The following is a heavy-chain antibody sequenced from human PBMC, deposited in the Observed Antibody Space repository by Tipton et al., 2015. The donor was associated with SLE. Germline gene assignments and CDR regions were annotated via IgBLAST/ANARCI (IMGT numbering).Heavy chain of an antibody. J-gene: IGHJ6*03. V-gene: IGHV1-18*01. CDR1: GYSFTTYV. CDR2: IRVFSGKT. Sequence: QLVQSGAEVIKPGASLKVSCKASGYSFTTYVIIWVRQAPGQGLEWMGGIRVFSGKTDYAEKFQGRVTMTTDFSTSTAYMELSSLTSDDTAAYYCARGHGYYFYMDFWGKGTTVTVSS. CDR3: ARGHGYYFYMDF.